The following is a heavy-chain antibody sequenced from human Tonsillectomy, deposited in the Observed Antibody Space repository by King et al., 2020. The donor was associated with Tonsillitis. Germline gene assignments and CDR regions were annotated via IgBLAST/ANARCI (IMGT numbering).Heavy chain of an antibody. CDR2: MSPNSGNT. CDR1: GYTFTSYD. CDR3: ARVSWSGSYPPSY. J-gene: IGHJ4*02. D-gene: IGHD3-3*01. V-gene: IGHV1-8*01. Sequence: QLVQSGAEVKKPGASVKVSCKASGYTFTSYDIHWVRQATGQGLEWMGWMSPNSGNTGYAQKFQGRVTMTRNTSISTAYMELSSLRSEDTAMYYCARVSWSGSYPPSYWGQGTLVTVSS.